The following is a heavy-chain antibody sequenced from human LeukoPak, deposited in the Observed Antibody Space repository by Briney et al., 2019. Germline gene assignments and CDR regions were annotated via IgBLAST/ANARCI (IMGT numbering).Heavy chain of an antibody. CDR1: GFSFSNYL. Sequence: GGSLRLSCAVSGFSFSNYLMSWVRHAPGKGLEWVSAISGSGGTYYADSVKGRFTISRDNSKNTLYLQMSSLRGEDTAAYYCAKDLPRSKSFDYWGQGTLVTVSS. J-gene: IGHJ4*02. CDR3: AKDLPRSKSFDY. V-gene: IGHV3-23*01. CDR2: ISGSGGT.